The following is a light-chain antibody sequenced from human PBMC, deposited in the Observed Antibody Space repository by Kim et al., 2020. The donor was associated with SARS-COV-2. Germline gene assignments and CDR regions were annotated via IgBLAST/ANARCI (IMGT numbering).Light chain of an antibody. V-gene: IGKV1-39*01. CDR3: QQSYSIPWT. CDR2: VAS. Sequence: DIQMTQSPSSLSASVGDRVTITCRASQTITTYLNWYQQKPGKAPKLLINVASSLQSGVPSKFSGSGSGTDFTLTISSLQPEDFATYYCQQSYSIPWTFGQGTKVDIK. J-gene: IGKJ1*01. CDR1: QTITTY.